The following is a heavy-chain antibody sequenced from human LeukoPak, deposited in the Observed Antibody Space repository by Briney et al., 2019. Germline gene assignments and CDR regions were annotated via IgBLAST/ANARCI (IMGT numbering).Heavy chain of an antibody. CDR3: ARHTGSSPFDP. CDR1: GGSISSYY. Sequence: KASETLSLTCTVSGGSISSYYWSWIRQPPGEGLEWIGYIYYSGSTNYNPSLKSRVTISVDTSKNQFSLKLSSVTAADTAVYYCARHTGSSPFDPWGQGTLVTVSS. V-gene: IGHV4-59*08. J-gene: IGHJ5*02. CDR2: IYYSGST. D-gene: IGHD1-26*01.